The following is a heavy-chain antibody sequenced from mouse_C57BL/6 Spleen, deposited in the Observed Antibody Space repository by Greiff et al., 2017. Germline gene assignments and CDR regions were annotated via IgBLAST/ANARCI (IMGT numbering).Heavy chain of an antibody. J-gene: IGHJ2*01. CDR1: GYTFTDYN. CDR3: AREGLGLFDY. D-gene: IGHD4-1*01. Sequence: VQLQQSGPELVKPGASVKMSCKASGYTFTDYNMHWVKQSHGKSLEWIGYINPNNCGTSYNQKFKGKATLTVNKSSSTAYMELRSLTSEDSAVYYCAREGLGLFDYWGQGTTLTVSS. CDR2: INPNNCGT. V-gene: IGHV1-22*01.